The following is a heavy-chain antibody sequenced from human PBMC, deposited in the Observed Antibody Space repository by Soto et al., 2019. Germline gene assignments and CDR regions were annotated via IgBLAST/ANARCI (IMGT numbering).Heavy chain of an antibody. Sequence: SETLSLTCTVSGGSISSGGYYWSWIRQNPGKGLEWIGYIYFSGTTYYNPSLKSRVTMSVDTSKNQFSLKVSSVTAADTAVYYCARDISGYDQHDHWGQGTLVTVSS. J-gene: IGHJ4*01. CDR1: GGSISSGGYY. V-gene: IGHV4-31*03. D-gene: IGHD5-12*01. CDR2: IYFSGTT. CDR3: ARDISGYDQHDH.